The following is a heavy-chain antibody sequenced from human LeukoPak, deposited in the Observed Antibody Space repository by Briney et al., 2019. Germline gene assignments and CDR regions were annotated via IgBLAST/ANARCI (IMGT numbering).Heavy chain of an antibody. CDR1: GGSISSYY. J-gene: IGHJ4*02. CDR2: IYYSGST. V-gene: IGHV4-59*01. Sequence: PSETLSLTSTVSGGSISSYYWSWIRQPPGEGLEWIGYIYYSGSTNYNPSLKSRVTISVDTSRNQFSLKLSSVTAADTAVYYCARRLYYYDSTFDYWGQGTLVTVSS. CDR3: ARRLYYYDSTFDY. D-gene: IGHD3-22*01.